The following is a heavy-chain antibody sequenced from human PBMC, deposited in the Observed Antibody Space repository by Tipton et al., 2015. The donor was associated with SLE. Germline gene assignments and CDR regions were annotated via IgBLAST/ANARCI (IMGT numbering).Heavy chain of an antibody. V-gene: IGHV4-61*02. Sequence: TLSLTCTVSGGSISSGSYYWSWIRQPAGTRLEWIGRIYTSGSTNYNPSLKRRVTMSVDTSKNQFSLKLSSVTAADTAVYYCASGGYGSGSHYLGGWFEPWGRGTLVTVSS. D-gene: IGHD3-10*01. CDR2: IYTSGST. CDR3: ASGGYGSGSHYLGGWFEP. CDR1: GGSISSGSYY. J-gene: IGHJ5*02.